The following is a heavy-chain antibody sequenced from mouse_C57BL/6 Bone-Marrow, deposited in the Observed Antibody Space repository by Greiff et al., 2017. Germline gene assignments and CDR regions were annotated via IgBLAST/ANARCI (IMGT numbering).Heavy chain of an antibody. J-gene: IGHJ3*01. CDR3: ARGELLRYFPLAY. D-gene: IGHD1-1*01. CDR1: GYTFTSYW. Sequence: QVQLQQPGTELVKPGASVKLSCKASGYTFTSYWMHWVKQRPGQGLEWIGNINPSTGGTNYNEKFKSKATLTVDKSSSTAYMQLSSLTSEDSAVYYCARGELLRYFPLAYWGQGTLVTVSA. V-gene: IGHV1-53*01. CDR2: INPSTGGT.